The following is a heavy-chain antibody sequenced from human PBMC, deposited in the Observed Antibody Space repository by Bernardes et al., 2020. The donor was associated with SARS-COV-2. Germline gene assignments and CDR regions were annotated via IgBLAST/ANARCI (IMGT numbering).Heavy chain of an antibody. V-gene: IGHV4-59*11. D-gene: IGHD3-3*01. CDR2: LHHSGST. CDR1: GGSISSHY. Sequence: SETLSLTCTVSGGSISSHYWSWIRQPPGKGLEWIGYLHHSGSTNHNPSLKSRVTISADTSNNQFSLKLNSVTAADTAVYYCARWSGQTDAFDIWGQGTMVTVSS. CDR3: ARWSGQTDAFDI. J-gene: IGHJ3*02.